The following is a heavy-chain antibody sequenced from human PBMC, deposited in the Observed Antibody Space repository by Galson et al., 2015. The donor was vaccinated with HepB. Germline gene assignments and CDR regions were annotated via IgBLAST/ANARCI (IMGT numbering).Heavy chain of an antibody. Sequence: SLRLSCAASGFTFSSYGMHWVRQAPGKGLEWVAFIRYDGSNKYYADSVKGRFTISRDNSKNTLYLQMNSLRAEDTAVYYCAKDPSVRSSGWYDPGPINDYWGQGTLVTVSS. J-gene: IGHJ4*02. CDR2: IRYDGSNK. CDR3: AKDPSVRSSGWYDPGPINDY. V-gene: IGHV3-30*02. CDR1: GFTFSSYG. D-gene: IGHD6-19*01.